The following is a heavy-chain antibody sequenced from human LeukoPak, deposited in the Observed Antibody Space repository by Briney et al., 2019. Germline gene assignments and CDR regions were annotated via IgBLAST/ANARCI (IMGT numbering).Heavy chain of an antibody. V-gene: IGHV3-43*02. D-gene: IGHD1-14*01. CDR3: AKDSDHGDTSFDS. CDR1: GFTFDDYA. CDR2: ITADGDNK. J-gene: IGHJ4*02. Sequence: PGGSLRLSCGASGFTFDDYAMHWVRQAPGKGLEWVSLITADGDNKVYVDSVKGRFTISRDNSNSSLYLQLNSLRTEDAAFYYCAKDSDHGDTSFDSWGQGTLVIVSS.